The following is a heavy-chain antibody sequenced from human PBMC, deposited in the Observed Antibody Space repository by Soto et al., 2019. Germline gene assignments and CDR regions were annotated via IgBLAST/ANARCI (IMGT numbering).Heavy chain of an antibody. D-gene: IGHD2-2*01. CDR1: GFTFSSYS. Sequence: EVQLVESGGGLVQAGGSLRLSCAASGFTFSSYSMNWVRQAPGKGLEWVSYISSSSSTIYYADSVKGRFTISRDNAKNSLYLQMNSLRAEDTAVYYCAREPLAPEGYYYYMDVWGKGTTVTVSS. V-gene: IGHV3-48*01. CDR3: AREPLAPEGYYYYMDV. J-gene: IGHJ6*03. CDR2: ISSSSSTI.